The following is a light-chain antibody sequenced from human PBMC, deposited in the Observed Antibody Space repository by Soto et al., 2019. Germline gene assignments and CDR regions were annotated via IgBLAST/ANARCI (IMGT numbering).Light chain of an antibody. V-gene: IGKV1-5*03. J-gene: IGKJ1*01. Sequence: IQVTQSHSTLPASVGARVTIACRASQTVERWLAWYQQKPGKAPKIIVYKASSLERGVPSRFSGSGYGTEFNLTISSLQTDDFAIYYCQQYHTYSWTFGQGTKVDI. CDR2: KAS. CDR3: QQYHTYSWT. CDR1: QTVERW.